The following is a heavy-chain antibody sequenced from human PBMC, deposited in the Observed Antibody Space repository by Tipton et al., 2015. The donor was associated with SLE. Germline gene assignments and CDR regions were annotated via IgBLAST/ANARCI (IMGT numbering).Heavy chain of an antibody. Sequence: TLSLTCAVSGYSISNSNWWAWIRQPPGKGLEWIGYIYYSGSTFYIPPLKSRVTMSVDTSKNQFSLKLSSVTAADTAVYYCARNGGSYYMYFNLWGRGTLVTVSS. CDR2: IYYSGST. CDR1: GYSISNSNW. D-gene: IGHD1-26*01. J-gene: IGHJ2*01. V-gene: IGHV4-28*01. CDR3: ARNGGSYYMYFNL.